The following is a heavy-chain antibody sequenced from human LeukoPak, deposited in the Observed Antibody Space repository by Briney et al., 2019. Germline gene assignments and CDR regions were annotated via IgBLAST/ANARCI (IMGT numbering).Heavy chain of an antibody. J-gene: IGHJ6*03. D-gene: IGHD2-2*02. V-gene: IGHV3-21*01. CDR2: ISSSSSYI. CDR1: GFTFSSYS. CDR3: ARGLKYQLLYRVSYYYYMDV. Sequence: GGSLRLSCAASGFTFSSYSMNWVRQAPGKGLEWVSSISSSSSYIYYADSVKGRFTISRDNAKNSLYLQMNSLRAEDTAVYYCARGLKYQLLYRVSYYYYMDVWGKGTTVTVSS.